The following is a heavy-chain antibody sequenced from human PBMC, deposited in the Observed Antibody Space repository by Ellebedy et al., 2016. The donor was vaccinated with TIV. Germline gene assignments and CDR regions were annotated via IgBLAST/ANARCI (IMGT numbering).Heavy chain of an antibody. D-gene: IGHD3-9*01. J-gene: IGHJ4*02. V-gene: IGHV3-9*01. Sequence: SLKISCAASGFTFGDYAMHWVRQAPGKGLEWVSTISSNSGSIGYADSVEGRFTISRDNAKNSLYLQMSSLRAKDTALYYCSKGNFDWSPSDYWGQGTLVTVSS. CDR3: SKGNFDWSPSDY. CDR1: GFTFGDYA. CDR2: ISSNSGSI.